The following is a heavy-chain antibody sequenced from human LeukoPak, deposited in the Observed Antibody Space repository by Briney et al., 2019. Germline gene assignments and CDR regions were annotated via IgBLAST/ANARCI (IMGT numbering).Heavy chain of an antibody. V-gene: IGHV3-11*01. D-gene: IGHD2-2*01. CDR3: ASALRPTSAFDF. Sequence: PGGSLRLSCAASGFTFSDYYMSWIRQAPGKGLEWVSYISSSGSTIYYADSVKGRFTISRDNAKNSLYLQMNSLRAEDTAVYYCASALRPTSAFDFWGQGTLVTVSS. J-gene: IGHJ4*02. CDR2: ISSSGSTI. CDR1: GFTFSDYY.